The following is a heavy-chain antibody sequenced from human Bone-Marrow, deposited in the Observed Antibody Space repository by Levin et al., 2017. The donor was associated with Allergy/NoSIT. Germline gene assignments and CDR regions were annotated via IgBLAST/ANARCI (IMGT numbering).Heavy chain of an antibody. CDR3: ARDTEYSKSSDS. Sequence: GGSLRLSCSASELTFSRYAMHWVRQAPGKGLEWLALISFNGTTKHFADSVRGRSNISRDNSKKTVFLHLNSLRPADTATYYCARDTEYSKSSDSWGPGTLVIVSS. J-gene: IGHJ4*02. CDR1: ELTFSRYA. D-gene: IGHD2/OR15-2a*01. V-gene: IGHV3-30*17. CDR2: ISFNGTTK.